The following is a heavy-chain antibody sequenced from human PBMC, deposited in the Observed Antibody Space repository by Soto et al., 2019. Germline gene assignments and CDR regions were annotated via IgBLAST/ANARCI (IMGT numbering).Heavy chain of an antibody. CDR3: ARATYYDFWSGQEYYYYMDV. D-gene: IGHD3-3*01. V-gene: IGHV4-39*07. CDR1: GGSISSSSYY. J-gene: IGHJ6*03. CDR2: IYYSGST. Sequence: SETLSLTCTVSGGSISSSSYYWGWIRQPPGKGLEWIGSIYYSGSTYYNPSLKSRVTISVDTSKNQFSLKLSSVTAADTAVYYCARATYYDFWSGQEYYYYMDVWGKGTTVTVSS.